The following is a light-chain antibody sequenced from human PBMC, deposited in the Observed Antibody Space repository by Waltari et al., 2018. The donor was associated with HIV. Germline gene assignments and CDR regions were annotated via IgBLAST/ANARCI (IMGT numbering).Light chain of an antibody. V-gene: IGKV3-11*01. CDR2: DAS. CDR3: QQRYTWPLT. J-gene: IGKJ4*01. CDR1: QSVSKF. Sequence: EVELTHSLPTLSLSPGERAPLSCRASQSVSKFLAWYQQKPGQAPRLLIYDASNRATDIPARFSGSGSGTDFTLTISSLESEDFAVYYCQQRYTWPLTFGGGTRVEIK.